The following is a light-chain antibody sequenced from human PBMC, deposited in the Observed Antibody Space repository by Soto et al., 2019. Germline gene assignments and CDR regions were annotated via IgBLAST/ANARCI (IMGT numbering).Light chain of an antibody. Sequence: QMTQKPSSLSASVGDTVTITCLAIQSIINYLNWFQQRPGKAPKLLIYLASSLQSGVPSRFSGSGSGTDFTLTIGSLQPEDFATYYCQQSYSTPHTFGHRTRLEI. J-gene: IGKJ5*01. CDR3: QQSYSTPHT. CDR2: LAS. V-gene: IGKV1-39*01. CDR1: QSIINY.